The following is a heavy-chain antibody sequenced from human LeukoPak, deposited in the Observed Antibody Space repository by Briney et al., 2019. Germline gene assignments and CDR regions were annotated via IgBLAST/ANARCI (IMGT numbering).Heavy chain of an antibody. CDR1: EFTFSSYW. CDR3: ARVDLVGATGFDY. CDR2: IKQDGSEK. Sequence: GGSLRLSCTASEFTFSSYWMSWVRQAPGKGLEWVANIKQDGSEKDYVDSVKGRFTISRDNAKNSLYLQMNNLRAEDTAVYYCARVDLVGATGFDYWGQGTLVTVSS. J-gene: IGHJ4*02. V-gene: IGHV3-7*01. D-gene: IGHD1-26*01.